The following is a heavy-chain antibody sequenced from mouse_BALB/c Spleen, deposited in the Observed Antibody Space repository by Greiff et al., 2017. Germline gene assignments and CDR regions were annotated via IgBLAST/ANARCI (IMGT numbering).Heavy chain of an antibody. CDR3: ARREMVTTGLDY. V-gene: IGHV1S137*01. Sequence: QVQLQQSGAELVRPGVSVKISCKGSGYTFTDYAMHWVKQSHAKSLEWIGVISTYYGDASYNQKFKGKATMTVDKSSSTAYMELARLTSEDSAIYYCARREMVTTGLDYWGQGTTLTVSS. J-gene: IGHJ2*01. D-gene: IGHD2-2*01. CDR2: ISTYYGDA. CDR1: GYTFTDYA.